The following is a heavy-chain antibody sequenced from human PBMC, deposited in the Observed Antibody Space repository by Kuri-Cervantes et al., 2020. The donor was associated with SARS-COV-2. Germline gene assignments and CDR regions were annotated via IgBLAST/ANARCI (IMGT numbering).Heavy chain of an antibody. J-gene: IGHJ6*02. CDR1: GYSFNDYY. V-gene: IGHV1-2*04. CDR2: INPNSGGT. D-gene: IGHD1-7*01. CDR3: ARDSATGTRWGDLNGMDV. Sequence: ASVKVSCKASGYSFNDYYIYWVRQAPGQGLEWMGWINPNSGGTNYAQKFQGWVTMTRDTSLSISYMELSRLTSDDTAVYYCARDSATGTRWGDLNGMDVWGQGTTVTVSS.